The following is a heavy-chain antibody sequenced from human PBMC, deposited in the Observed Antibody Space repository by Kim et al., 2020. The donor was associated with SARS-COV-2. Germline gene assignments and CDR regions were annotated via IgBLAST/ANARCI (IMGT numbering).Heavy chain of an antibody. J-gene: IGHJ1*01. Sequence: GGSLRLSCAASGFTSTSGWMNWVRQTPGKGLEWVALIKYDGSEIKYVDSVKGRFTISRDSAIMYLQMNSLRAEDTALYYCAGGGGWLIEHWGRGTLVTVSS. CDR2: IKYDGSEI. CDR1: GFTSTSGW. V-gene: IGHV3-7*05. D-gene: IGHD6-19*01. CDR3: AGGGGWLIEH.